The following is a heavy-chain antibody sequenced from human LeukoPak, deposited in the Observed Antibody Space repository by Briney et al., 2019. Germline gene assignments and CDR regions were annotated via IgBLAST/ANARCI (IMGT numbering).Heavy chain of an antibody. V-gene: IGHV3-23*01. Sequence: PGGSLRLSCAASGFTFSNYAMSWVRQAPGEGLEWVSTISGSGGSTYYADSVKGRFTISRDIAKNTLYLQMNSLRAEDTGVYYCAKDHYWSIDYWGRGTLVTVSS. CDR2: ISGSGGST. CDR3: AKDHYWSIDY. D-gene: IGHD3-3*01. J-gene: IGHJ4*02. CDR1: GFTFSNYA.